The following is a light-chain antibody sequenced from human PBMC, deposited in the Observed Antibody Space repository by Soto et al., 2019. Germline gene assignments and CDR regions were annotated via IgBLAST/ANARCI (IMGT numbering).Light chain of an antibody. J-gene: IGKJ2*01. Sequence: DIVMTQSPDSLAVSLGERATITCKSSQSILFTSNNRYFLAWYQQRPGQSPKLILYWASTRASGVPDRFSGSGSGTAFTLTISSVQAEDVALYYCQQRSNWPRGTFGQGTKLEIK. CDR2: WAS. V-gene: IGKV4-1*01. CDR3: QQRSNWPRGT. CDR1: QSILFTSNNRYF.